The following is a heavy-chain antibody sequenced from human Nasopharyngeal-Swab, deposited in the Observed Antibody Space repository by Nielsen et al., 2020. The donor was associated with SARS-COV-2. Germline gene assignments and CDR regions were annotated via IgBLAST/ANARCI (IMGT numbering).Heavy chain of an antibody. V-gene: IGHV3-9*01. Sequence: GGSLRLSCATSGFTFDDYAMHWVRQAPGKGLEWVSGISWNSGSIGYADSVKGRFTISRDNAKNSLYLQMNSLRAEDTALYYCATIAAAQFNYYGMDVWGQGTTVTASS. J-gene: IGHJ6*02. CDR3: ATIAAAQFNYYGMDV. D-gene: IGHD6-13*01. CDR2: ISWNSGSI. CDR1: GFTFDDYA.